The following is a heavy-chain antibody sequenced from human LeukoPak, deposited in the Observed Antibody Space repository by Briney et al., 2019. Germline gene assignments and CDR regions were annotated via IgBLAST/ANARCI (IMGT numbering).Heavy chain of an antibody. Sequence: GGSLRLSCAASGFTFSNYWMTWVRQAPGKGLELVANIKQDGSEKYYVDSVKGRFTISRDNAKNSLYLQMNSLRAEDTAVYYCARNQRRLDYWGQGTLVTVSS. D-gene: IGHD1-14*01. CDR3: ARNQRRLDY. V-gene: IGHV3-7*01. CDR1: GFTFSNYW. CDR2: IKQDGSEK. J-gene: IGHJ4*02.